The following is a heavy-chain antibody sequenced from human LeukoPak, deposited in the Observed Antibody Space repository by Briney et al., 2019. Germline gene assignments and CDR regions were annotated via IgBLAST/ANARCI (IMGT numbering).Heavy chain of an antibody. V-gene: IGHV3-23*01. J-gene: IGHJ4*02. CDR3: VRKNAGLNPFQW. CDR2: INTSGDDT. D-gene: IGHD6-19*01. CDR1: GFTFSNYA. Sequence: GGSLRLSCAASGFTFSNYAMSWVRQAPGKGLEWVSGINTSGDDTPYADSVKGRFTISRDNSKNTLYLQMDSLRVEDTAVYYCVRKNAGLNPFQWWGQGTLVTVSS.